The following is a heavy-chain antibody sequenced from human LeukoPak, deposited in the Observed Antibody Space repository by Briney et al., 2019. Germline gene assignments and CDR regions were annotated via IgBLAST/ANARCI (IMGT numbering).Heavy chain of an antibody. D-gene: IGHD3-16*02. CDR2: VIRSGAT. J-gene: IGHJ4*02. CDR3: AKGRFIDYYFDY. V-gene: IGHV4-34*01. Sequence: SETLSLTCGESGGSFSDYYWSWIRQPPGKGLEWIGEVIRSGATSSNPSLKSRVTISMDASKNQVSLRLRSVTAADTAVYYCAKGRFIDYYFDYWGQGSLVTVSS. CDR1: GGSFSDYY.